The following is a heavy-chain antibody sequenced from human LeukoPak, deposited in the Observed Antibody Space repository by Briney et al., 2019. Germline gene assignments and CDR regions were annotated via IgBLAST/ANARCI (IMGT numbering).Heavy chain of an antibody. D-gene: IGHD3-10*02. Sequence: TGGSLRLSCAASGFTFSTYAMSWVRQAPGKGLEWVSGINDSGGGTYYADSVKGRFTISRDNSKNTLYLQMNSLRAEDTAVYYCSKAPYYVLPCFDSWGQGTLVTVSS. CDR1: GFTFSTYA. J-gene: IGHJ4*02. V-gene: IGHV3-23*01. CDR2: INDSGGGT. CDR3: SKAPYYVLPCFDS.